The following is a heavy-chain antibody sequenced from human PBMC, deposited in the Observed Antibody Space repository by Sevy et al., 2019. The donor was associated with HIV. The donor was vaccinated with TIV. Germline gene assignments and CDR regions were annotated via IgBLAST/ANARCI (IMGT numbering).Heavy chain of an antibody. Sequence: SETLSLTCTVSGGSISSSGSYWGWIRQPPGKGLEWIGSMYYSGSTYHSPSLKTRITISVDTSKNQFSLRLSSVIAADTAVYDCARHRDYVTMVRGIDQWGQGTLVTVSS. J-gene: IGHJ4*02. CDR2: MYYSGST. CDR3: ARHRDYVTMVRGIDQ. D-gene: IGHD3-10*01. CDR1: GGSISSSGSY. V-gene: IGHV4-39*01.